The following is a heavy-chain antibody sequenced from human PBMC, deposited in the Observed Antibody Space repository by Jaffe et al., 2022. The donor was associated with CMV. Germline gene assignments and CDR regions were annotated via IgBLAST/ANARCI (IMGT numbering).Heavy chain of an antibody. V-gene: IGHV1-46*01. CDR3: AREWGSSSAFTSYGMDV. J-gene: IGHJ6*02. Sequence: QVQLIQSGAAVKKPGASVKVSCKASGYTFTDYYVAWVRQAPGQGLEWMALIDPSGGSPAFGRKFQGRVTMTIDTSTSTVYMELKSLTSEDTATYYCAREWGSSSAFTSYGMDVWGQGTTVTVSS. D-gene: IGHD3-16*01. CDR2: IDPSGGSP. CDR1: GYTFTDYY.